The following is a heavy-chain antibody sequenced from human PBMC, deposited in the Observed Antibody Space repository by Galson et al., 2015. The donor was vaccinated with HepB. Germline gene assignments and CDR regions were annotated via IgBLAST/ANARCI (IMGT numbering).Heavy chain of an antibody. CDR1: GYTFTSYG. V-gene: IGHV1-18*01. Sequence: SVKVSCKASGYTFTSYGISWVRQAPGQGLEWMGWISAYNGNTNYAQKLQGRVTMTTDTSTSTAYMELRSLRSDDTAVYYCATDCSSTSCYSPDAFDIWGQGTMVTVSS. CDR3: ATDCSSTSCYSPDAFDI. J-gene: IGHJ3*02. D-gene: IGHD2-2*01. CDR2: ISAYNGNT.